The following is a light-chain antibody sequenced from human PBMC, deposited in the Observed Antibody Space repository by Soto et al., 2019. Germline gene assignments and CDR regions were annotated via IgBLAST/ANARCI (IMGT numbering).Light chain of an antibody. V-gene: IGKV1-39*01. CDR3: HQSLRSPWT. Sequence: DIQMTQSPSSLSASIGDIVTIACRASQSIRGYLNWYQQIPGKAPKLLSYASFNLQSVVPSRFSGSGSGTEFTLTIRSLQPEDFSTYDSHQSLRSPWTFALGTKVEIK. CDR2: ASF. J-gene: IGKJ1*01. CDR1: QSIRGY.